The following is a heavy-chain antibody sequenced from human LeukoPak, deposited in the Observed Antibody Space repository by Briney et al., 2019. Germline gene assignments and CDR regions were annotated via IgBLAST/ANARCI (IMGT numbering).Heavy chain of an antibody. V-gene: IGHV3-74*01. J-gene: IGHJ4*02. Sequence: PGGSLRPSCAASGFTFSSYWMHWVRQAPGKGLVWVSRINSDGSSTSYADSVKGRFTISRDNAKNTLYLQMNSLRAEDTAVYYCAREYYYDSSGYYKVLDYWGQGTLVTVSS. D-gene: IGHD3-22*01. CDR1: GFTFSSYW. CDR2: INSDGSST. CDR3: AREYYYDSSGYYKVLDY.